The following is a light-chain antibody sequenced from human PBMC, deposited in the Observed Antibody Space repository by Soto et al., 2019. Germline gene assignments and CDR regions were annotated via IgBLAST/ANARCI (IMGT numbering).Light chain of an antibody. CDR3: SSYTTSTTWV. CDR2: EVT. CDR1: RSDIGAYNY. V-gene: IGLV2-14*01. J-gene: IGLJ7*01. Sequence: QSALTQPASVSGSRGQSIAISCTGTRSDIGAYNYVTWYQQHPGRVPKVIIFEVTNRPSGVSNRFSGSKSGNTASLTISGLQPEDGADYYCSSYTTSTTWVFGGGTQLTVL.